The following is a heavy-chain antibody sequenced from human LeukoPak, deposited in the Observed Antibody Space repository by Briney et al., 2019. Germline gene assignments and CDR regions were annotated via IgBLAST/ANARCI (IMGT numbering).Heavy chain of an antibody. V-gene: IGHV4-34*01. CDR1: GGSFSGYY. Sequence: PSETLSLTCAVYGGSFSGYYWSWIRQPPGKGLEWIGEINHSGSTNYNPSLKSRVTISVDTSKNQFSLKLSSVTAADTAVYYCASRLVRGVIGYWGQGTLVTVPS. J-gene: IGHJ4*02. CDR2: INHSGST. CDR3: ASRLVRGVIGY. D-gene: IGHD3-10*01.